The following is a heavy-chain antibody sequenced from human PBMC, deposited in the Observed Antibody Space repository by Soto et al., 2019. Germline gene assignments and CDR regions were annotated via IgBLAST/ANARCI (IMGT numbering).Heavy chain of an antibody. Sequence: SETLSLTCAVYGGSFSGYYWSWIRQPPGKGLEWIGEINHSGSTNYNPSLKSRVTISVDTSKNQFSLKLSSVTAADTAVYYCARMDYDILTGPNWFDPWGQGALVTVSS. V-gene: IGHV4-34*01. CDR2: INHSGST. J-gene: IGHJ5*02. CDR1: GGSFSGYY. D-gene: IGHD3-9*01. CDR3: ARMDYDILTGPNWFDP.